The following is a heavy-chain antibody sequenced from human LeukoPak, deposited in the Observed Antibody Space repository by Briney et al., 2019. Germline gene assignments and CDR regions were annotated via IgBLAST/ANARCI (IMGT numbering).Heavy chain of an antibody. CDR2: ISGSGGST. J-gene: IGHJ5*02. Sequence: RGGSLRLSCAASGLIFSNYAMIGVCQAPGKGLEWVSAISGSGGSTYYADSVKGRLTISRDNSKNTLYLQMNSLRAADTAVYYCEKGTYYGSASRLDPWGQGTLVTVSS. CDR1: GLIFSNYA. CDR3: EKGTYYGSASRLDP. V-gene: IGHV3-23*01. D-gene: IGHD3-10*01.